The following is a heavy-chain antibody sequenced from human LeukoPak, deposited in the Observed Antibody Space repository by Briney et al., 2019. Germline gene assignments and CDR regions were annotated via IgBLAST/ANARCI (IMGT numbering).Heavy chain of an antibody. D-gene: IGHD1-1*01. CDR1: GFTFSTYT. Sequence: GGSLRLSCAASGFTFSTYTMTWVRQAPGKGLECVSTIDGRSVDTYYADSVKGRFTISRDNSRNKVYLQMNSLRAEDTAVYYCAKDRAGTPWADWGQGTLVTVSS. V-gene: IGHV3-23*01. CDR3: AKDRAGTPWAD. CDR2: IDGRSVDT. J-gene: IGHJ4*02.